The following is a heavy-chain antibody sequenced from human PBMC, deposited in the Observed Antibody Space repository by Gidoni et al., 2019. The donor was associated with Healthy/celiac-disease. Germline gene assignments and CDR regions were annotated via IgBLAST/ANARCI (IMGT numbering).Heavy chain of an antibody. J-gene: IGHJ4*02. Sequence: EVQLLESGGGLVQPGGSLRLSCAASGFTFSSYAMSWVRQAPGKGLEWVSVISSSGGSTYYADSVKGRFTISRDNSKNTLYLQMDSLRAEDTAVYYCAKDFWGNSYIFDYWGQGTLVTVSS. CDR2: ISSSGGST. V-gene: IGHV3-23*01. D-gene: IGHD3-16*01. CDR1: GFTFSSYA. CDR3: AKDFWGNSYIFDY.